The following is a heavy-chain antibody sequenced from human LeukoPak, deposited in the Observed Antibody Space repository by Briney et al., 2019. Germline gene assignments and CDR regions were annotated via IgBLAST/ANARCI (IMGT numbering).Heavy chain of an antibody. Sequence: PSETLSLTCTVSGGSISSSTYYWGWIRQPPGKGLEWIGSIYYSGSTYYNPSLKSRVTISVDTSKDQFSLKLNSVTAADTAVYYCATPYSGGYHGLDIWGQGTMVTVSS. V-gene: IGHV4-39*01. CDR1: GGSISSSTYY. CDR3: ATPYSGGYHGLDI. D-gene: IGHD1-26*01. CDR2: IYYSGST. J-gene: IGHJ3*02.